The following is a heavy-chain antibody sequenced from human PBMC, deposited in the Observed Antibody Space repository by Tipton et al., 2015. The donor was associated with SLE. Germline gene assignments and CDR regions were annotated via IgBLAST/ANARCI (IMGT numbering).Heavy chain of an antibody. Sequence: SLRLSYAASGFTFSSYSMNWVRQAPGKGLEWVSSISSSSSYIYYADSLKGRFTISRDNAKNSLYLQMNSLRAEDTAVYYCARDPGDWGYDYWGQGTLVTVSS. V-gene: IGHV3-21*01. CDR3: ARDPGDWGYDY. CDR2: ISSSSSYI. CDR1: GFTFSSYS. J-gene: IGHJ4*02. D-gene: IGHD7-27*01.